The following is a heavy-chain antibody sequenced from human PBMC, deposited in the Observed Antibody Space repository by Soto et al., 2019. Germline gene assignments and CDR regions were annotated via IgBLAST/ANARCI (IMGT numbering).Heavy chain of an antibody. V-gene: IGHV1-18*01. J-gene: IGHJ6*02. CDR1: GYTFTSYG. D-gene: IGHD4-17*01. CDR2: ISAYNGNT. Sequence: APVKVSCKASGYTFTSYGISWVRQPPGQEHEWMGWISAYNGNTNYAQKLQGRVTMTTDTSTSTAYMERRSLRSDDTAVYYCARDDDYCDYVHHRSDYYYGMDVWGQGTTVTVSS. CDR3: ARDDDYCDYVHHRSDYYYGMDV.